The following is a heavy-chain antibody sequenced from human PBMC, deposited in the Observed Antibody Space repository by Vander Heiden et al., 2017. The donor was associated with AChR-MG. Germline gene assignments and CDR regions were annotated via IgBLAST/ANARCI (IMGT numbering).Heavy chain of an antibody. CDR2: ISGSGGST. Sequence: EVQLLESGGGLVQPGGSLSLSCAASGFTFSSYAMSWVRQAPGKGLEWVSAISGSGGSTYYADSVKGRFTISRDNSKNTLYLQMNSLGAEDTAVYYCAKVSVVPRGYYGSGSYPDWGQGTLVTVSS. J-gene: IGHJ4*02. CDR1: GFTFSSYA. CDR3: AKVSVVPRGYYGSGSYPD. D-gene: IGHD3-10*01. V-gene: IGHV3-23*01.